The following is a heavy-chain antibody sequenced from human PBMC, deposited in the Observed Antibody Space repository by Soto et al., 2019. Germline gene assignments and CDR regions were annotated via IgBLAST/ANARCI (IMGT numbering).Heavy chain of an antibody. CDR2: ISSSSSYI. CDR1: GFTFSSYS. CDR3: ARDTYYYGSGSYSP. D-gene: IGHD3-10*01. V-gene: IGHV3-21*01. Sequence: EVQLVESGGGLVKPGGSLRLSCAASGFTFSSYSMNWVRQAPGKGLEWVSSISSSSSYIYYADSVKGRFTISRDNAKNALYLQMKSLRAEDTAVYYCARDTYYYGSGSYSPWGQGTLVTVSS. J-gene: IGHJ5*02.